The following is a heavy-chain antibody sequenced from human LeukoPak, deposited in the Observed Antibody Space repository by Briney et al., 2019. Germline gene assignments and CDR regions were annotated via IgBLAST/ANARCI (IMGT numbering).Heavy chain of an antibody. CDR3: ARDYYDSSGYRFFDY. V-gene: IGHV4-4*02. D-gene: IGHD3-22*01. CDR1: GGSISSSNW. J-gene: IGHJ4*02. CDR2: IYHSGST. Sequence: SGTLSLTCAVSGGSISSSNWWSWVRQPPGKGLEWIGEIYHSGSTNYNPSLKSRVTISVDKSKNQFSLKLSSVTAADTAVYYCARDYYDSSGYRFFDYWGQGTLVTVSS.